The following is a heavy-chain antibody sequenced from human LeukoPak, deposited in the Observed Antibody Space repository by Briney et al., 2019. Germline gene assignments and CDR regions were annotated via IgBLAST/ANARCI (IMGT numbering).Heavy chain of an antibody. D-gene: IGHD2-2*01. Sequence: SETLSLTCTVSGGSINSYYWSWIRQPPGKGLEWIGHIYYSGSTDYNPSLKSRVTISVDTSKNQFSLKLNSVTAADTAVYYCAGHRGPAADFFCDYWGQGALVTVSS. V-gene: IGHV4-59*08. CDR2: IYYSGST. CDR1: GGSINSYY. CDR3: AGHRGPAADFFCDY. J-gene: IGHJ4*02.